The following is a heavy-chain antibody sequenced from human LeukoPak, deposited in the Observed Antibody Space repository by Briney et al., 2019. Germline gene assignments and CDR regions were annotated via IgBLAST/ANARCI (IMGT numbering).Heavy chain of an antibody. CDR2: IPYDGSNK. V-gene: IGHV3-30-3*01. CDR1: GFTFSSYA. J-gene: IGHJ6*02. D-gene: IGHD6-13*01. CDR3: ARDSGSSWYFYYYYYGMDV. Sequence: GGSLRLSCAASGFTFSSYAMHWVRQAPGKGLEWVAVIPYDGSNKYYADSVKGRFTISRDNSKNTLYLQMNSLRAEDTAVYYCARDSGSSWYFYYYYYGMDVWGQGTTVTVSS.